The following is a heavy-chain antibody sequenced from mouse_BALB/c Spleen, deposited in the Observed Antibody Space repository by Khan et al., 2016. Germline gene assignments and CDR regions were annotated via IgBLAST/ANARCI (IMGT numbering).Heavy chain of an antibody. J-gene: IGHJ4*01. V-gene: IGHV5-9*03. CDR3: ARYKAARATYAMDY. D-gene: IGHD3-1*01. CDR2: ISSGGGNT. CDR1: GFTFSSYT. Sequence: EVELVESGGGLVKPGGSLKLSCAASGFTFSSYTMSWVRQTPEKRLEWVATISSGGGNTYYPDSVKGRFTISRDNAKNNLYLQLSSLRSEDTALYYCARYKAARATYAMDYWGQGTSFTVSS.